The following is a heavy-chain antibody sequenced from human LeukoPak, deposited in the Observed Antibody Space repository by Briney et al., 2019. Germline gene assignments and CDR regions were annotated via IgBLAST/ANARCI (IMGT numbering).Heavy chain of an antibody. CDR3: ASLGVVGATTNWFDP. CDR2: IYHSGST. Sequence: SETLSLTCTVSGYSISSGYYWGWIRQPPGKGLEWIGSIYHSGSTYYNPSLKSRVTISVDTSKNQFSLKLSSVTAADTAVHYCASLGVVGATTNWFDPWGQGTLVTVSS. J-gene: IGHJ5*02. V-gene: IGHV4-38-2*02. CDR1: GYSISSGYY. D-gene: IGHD1-26*01.